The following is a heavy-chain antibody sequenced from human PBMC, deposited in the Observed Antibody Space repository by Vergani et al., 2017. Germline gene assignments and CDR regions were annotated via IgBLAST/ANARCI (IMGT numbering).Heavy chain of an antibody. V-gene: IGHV2-5*01. CDR3: ARNWNHGGSYYFDY. Sequence: QITLKESGPTLVKPTQTLTLTCTFSRFSPSTSGLGVGWIRQPPGKALEWLALIYWNEDKRYSPSLKSRLTITKDTSKNQVVLTMTNMDPVDTATYYCARNWNHGGSYYFDYWGQGTLVTVSS. CDR2: IYWNEDK. J-gene: IGHJ4*02. CDR1: RFSPSTSGLG. D-gene: IGHD1-1*01.